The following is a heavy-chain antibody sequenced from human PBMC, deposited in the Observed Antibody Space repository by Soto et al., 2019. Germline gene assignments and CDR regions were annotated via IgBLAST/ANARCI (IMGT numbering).Heavy chain of an antibody. Sequence: EVQLLESGGGLVQPGGSLRLSCAASGFTFSSYAMSWVRQAPGKGLEWVSAISGSGGSTYYADSVKGRFTISRDNSKNTWYLQMTSLRAEATAVYYCAKLPWRLRYHFDYWGQGTLVTVSS. CDR1: GFTFSSYA. D-gene: IGHD3-9*01. CDR3: AKLPWRLRYHFDY. V-gene: IGHV3-23*01. CDR2: ISGSGGST. J-gene: IGHJ4*02.